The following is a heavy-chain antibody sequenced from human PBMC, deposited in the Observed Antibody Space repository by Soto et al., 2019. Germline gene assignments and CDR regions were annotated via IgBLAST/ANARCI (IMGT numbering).Heavy chain of an antibody. Sequence: EVQLVQSGAEVKKPGESLRISCKGSGYSFTSYWISWVRQMPGKGLEWMGRIDPSDSYTNYSPSFRCHVTISADKSIGTAYMQWSSLKASDTAMYFSARLNHYYDKAGDYWGQGTLVTVSS. CDR3: ARLNHYYDKAGDY. D-gene: IGHD3-22*01. J-gene: IGHJ4*02. CDR2: IDPSDSYT. V-gene: IGHV5-10-1*01. CDR1: GYSFTSYW.